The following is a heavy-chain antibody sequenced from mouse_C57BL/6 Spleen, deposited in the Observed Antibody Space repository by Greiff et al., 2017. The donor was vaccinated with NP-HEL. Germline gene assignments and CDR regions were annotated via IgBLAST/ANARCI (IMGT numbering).Heavy chain of an antibody. CDR3: ARWEITTLLDY. J-gene: IGHJ2*01. CDR2: IDPSDSET. V-gene: IGHV1-52*01. Sequence: QVQLKQPGAELVRPGSSVKLSCKASGYTFTSYWMHWVKQRPIQGLEWIGNIDPSDSETHYNQKFKDKATLTVDKSSSTAYMQLSSLTSEDSAVYYWARWEITTLLDYWGQGTTLTVSS. D-gene: IGHD2-4*01. CDR1: GYTFTSYW.